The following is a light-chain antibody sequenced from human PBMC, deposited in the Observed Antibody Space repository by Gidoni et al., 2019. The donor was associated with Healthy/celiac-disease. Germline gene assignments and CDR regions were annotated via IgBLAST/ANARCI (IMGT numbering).Light chain of an antibody. J-gene: IGKJ3*01. Sequence: EIVMTQSPAPLSVSPGERATLSCRASQSVSSNLAWYQQKPGQAPRLLIYGASTRATGIPARFSGSGSGTEFTLTISSLQSEDFAVYYCQQYNNWPPFTFXPXTKVDIK. CDR2: GAS. V-gene: IGKV3D-15*01. CDR1: QSVSSN. CDR3: QQYNNWPPFT.